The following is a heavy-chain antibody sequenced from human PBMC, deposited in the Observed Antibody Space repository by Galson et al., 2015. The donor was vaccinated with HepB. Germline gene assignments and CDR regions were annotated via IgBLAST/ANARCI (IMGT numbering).Heavy chain of an antibody. CDR1: GFPFRDAW. J-gene: IGHJ3*01. Sequence: SLRLSCAGSGFPFRDAWFNWVRQAPGKGLEWVGRIKSKTDGETVDYATAVKGRFTISRADPQNTLYLQMNSLKTEDTAVYYCTSKWEVLQGTDAVDVWGQGTMVTVSS. V-gene: IGHV3-15*07. CDR3: TSKWEVLQGTDAVDV. CDR2: IKSKTDGETV. D-gene: IGHD2/OR15-2a*01.